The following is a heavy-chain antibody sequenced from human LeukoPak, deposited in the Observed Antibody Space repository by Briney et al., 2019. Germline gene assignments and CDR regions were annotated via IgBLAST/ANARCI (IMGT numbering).Heavy chain of an antibody. V-gene: IGHV1-69*01. CDR1: GGTFSSYA. CDR2: IIPIFGTA. Sequence: SVKVSCKASGGTFSSYAISWVRQAPGQGLEWMGGIIPIFGTASYAQKFQGRVTITADESTSTAYMELSSLRSEDTAVYYCASSTTIFGVVMPFDYWGQGTLVTVSS. J-gene: IGHJ4*02. CDR3: ASSTTIFGVVMPFDY. D-gene: IGHD3-3*01.